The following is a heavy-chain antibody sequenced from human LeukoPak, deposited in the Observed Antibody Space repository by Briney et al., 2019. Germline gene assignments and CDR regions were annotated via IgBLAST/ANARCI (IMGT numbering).Heavy chain of an antibody. Sequence: SETLSLTCTVSGGSISSGDYYWSWIRQPPGKGLEWIGYIYYSGSTYYNPSLKSRVTISVDTSKNQFSLKLSSVTAADTAVYYCTRDLDYGGNRFDYWGQGTLVNVSS. D-gene: IGHD4-23*01. CDR3: TRDLDYGGNRFDY. V-gene: IGHV4-30-4*01. CDR1: GGSISSGDYY. J-gene: IGHJ4*02. CDR2: IYYSGST.